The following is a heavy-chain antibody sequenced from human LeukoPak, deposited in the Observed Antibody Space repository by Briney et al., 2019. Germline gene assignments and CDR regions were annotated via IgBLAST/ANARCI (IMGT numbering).Heavy chain of an antibody. V-gene: IGHV1-24*01. CDR3: ARGETGTTSHYAFDI. Sequence: ASVKVSCKASGDTFTSSDINWVRQAPGKGLEWMGGFDPEDGETIYAQKFQGRVTMTEDTSTDTAYMELSSLRSEDTAVYYCARGETGTTSHYAFDIWGQGTMVTVSS. CDR1: GDTFTSSD. CDR2: FDPEDGET. D-gene: IGHD1-7*01. J-gene: IGHJ3*02.